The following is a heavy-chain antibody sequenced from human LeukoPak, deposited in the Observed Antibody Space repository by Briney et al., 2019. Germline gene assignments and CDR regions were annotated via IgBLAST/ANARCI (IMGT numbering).Heavy chain of an antibody. CDR3: AGLVGRYSSGLYYYYFDY. J-gene: IGHJ4*02. Sequence: SETLSLTCTVSGDSINSLDLWSWVRQPPGKGLEWIGEMYLGGTTHSNPSVKSRVTISIDKSKNQFFLNLSSVTAADTAVYYCAGLVGRYSSGLYYYYFDYWGQGTLVTVSS. CDR2: MYLGGTT. V-gene: IGHV4-4*02. D-gene: IGHD3-22*01. CDR1: GDSINSLDL.